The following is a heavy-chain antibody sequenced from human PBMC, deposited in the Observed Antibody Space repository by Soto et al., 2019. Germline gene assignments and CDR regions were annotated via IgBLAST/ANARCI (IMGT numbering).Heavy chain of an antibody. CDR3: AKGRESSGSYRPFDY. Sequence: EVQVLESGGGLGQPGGSLRLSCAASGFTFSSYAMSWVRQAPGKGLEWVSAISGGGVATNYADSVKGRFTISRDNSKNTLYLHMNSLRAEDTAVYYCAKGRESSGSYRPFDYWGQGTLVTVSS. CDR2: ISGGGVAT. J-gene: IGHJ4*02. V-gene: IGHV3-23*01. D-gene: IGHD3-22*01. CDR1: GFTFSSYA.